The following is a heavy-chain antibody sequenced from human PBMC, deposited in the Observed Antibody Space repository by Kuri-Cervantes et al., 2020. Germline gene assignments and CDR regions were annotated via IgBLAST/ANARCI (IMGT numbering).Heavy chain of an antibody. Sequence: SVKVSCKASGGTFSSYAISWVRQAPGQGLEWMGGIIPIFGTANYAQKFQGRVTITTDESTSTAYMELSSLRSDDTAVYYCARDDTMVRGAPVDYWGQGTLVTVSS. J-gene: IGHJ4*02. D-gene: IGHD3-10*01. CDR2: IIPIFGTA. CDR1: GGTFSSYA. V-gene: IGHV1-69*05. CDR3: ARDDTMVRGAPVDY.